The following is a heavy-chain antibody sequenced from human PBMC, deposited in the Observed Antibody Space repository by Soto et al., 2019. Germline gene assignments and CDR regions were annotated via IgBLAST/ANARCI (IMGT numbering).Heavy chain of an antibody. CDR3: ATRSPAFDY. J-gene: IGHJ4*02. Sequence: QVQLVQSGPEVKKPGASVKVSCKTSGYTFTDHGISWVRQAPGQGLEWMGWISTSKGNTNYAQKFQGRVTMTTDTPTSTGYMELRSLRSDDTAVYYCATRSPAFDYWGQGTLVTVSS. V-gene: IGHV1-18*01. CDR2: ISTSKGNT. CDR1: GYTFTDHG.